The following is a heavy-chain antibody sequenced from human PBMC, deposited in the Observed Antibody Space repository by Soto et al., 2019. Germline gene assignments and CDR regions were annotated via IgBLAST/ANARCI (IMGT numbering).Heavy chain of an antibody. D-gene: IGHD6-19*01. CDR1: GGSFSGYY. V-gene: IGHV4-34*01. CDR2: INHSGST. Sequence: SETLSLTCAVYGGSFSGYYWSWIRQPPGKGLEWIGEINHSGSTNYNPSLKSRVTISVDTSKNQFSLKLSSVTAADTAVYYCARAEAVAGTRWFDPWGQGTLVTGSS. J-gene: IGHJ5*02. CDR3: ARAEAVAGTRWFDP.